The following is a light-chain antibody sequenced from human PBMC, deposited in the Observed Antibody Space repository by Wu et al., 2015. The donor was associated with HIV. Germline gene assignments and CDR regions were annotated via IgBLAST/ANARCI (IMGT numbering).Light chain of an antibody. J-gene: IGKJ4*01. CDR2: DAS. CDR3: QQYNSWPLT. Sequence: EVVLTQSPDTLSLSPGERATLSCRASQSVTNNNLAWYQQKPGRAPRLLIYDASNRAADIPDRFSGSGSGADFTLTLSRVEPEDFAVYYCQQYNSWPLTFGGGTKVEIK. V-gene: IGKV3-20*01. CDR1: QSVTNNN.